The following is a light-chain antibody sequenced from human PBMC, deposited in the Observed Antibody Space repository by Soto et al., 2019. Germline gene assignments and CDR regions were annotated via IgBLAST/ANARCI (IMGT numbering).Light chain of an antibody. J-gene: IGKJ5*01. V-gene: IGKV3-20*01. CDR1: QSVTSSY. Sequence: ESVLTQSPGTLSLSPGERATLSCRASQSVTSSYLAWYQQKPGQAPRLLIYGASSRATGIPDRFSGSGSGTAFTLTISGMEPEDFAVYYCQQYGSSPGTFGQGTQLEI. CDR2: GAS. CDR3: QQYGSSPGT.